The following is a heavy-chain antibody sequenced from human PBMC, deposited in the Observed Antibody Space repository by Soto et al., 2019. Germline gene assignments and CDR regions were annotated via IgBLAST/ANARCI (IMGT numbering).Heavy chain of an antibody. D-gene: IGHD5-12*01. CDR2: ISYDGSNK. V-gene: IGHV3-30*18. J-gene: IGHJ4*02. Sequence: PGGSLRRSCAASGFTFSSYGMHWVRQAPGKGLEWVAVISYDGSNKYYADSVKGRFTISRDNSKNTLYLQMNSLRAEDTAVYYCAKNLMSGYDRVSTYWGQGTLVTVSS. CDR1: GFTFSSYG. CDR3: AKNLMSGYDRVSTY.